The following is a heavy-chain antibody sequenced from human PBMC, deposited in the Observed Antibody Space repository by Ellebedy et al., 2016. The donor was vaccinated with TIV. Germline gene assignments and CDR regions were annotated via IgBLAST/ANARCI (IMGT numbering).Heavy chain of an antibody. J-gene: IGHJ4*02. Sequence: GGSLRLSCEAPGFISSSFGMHWVRQAPGKGLEWVAVISYDGSNEYYADSVKGRFTIPRDTAKNTLYLQMDSLGIEDTAVYYCARDWLWNSIDYWGQGALVTGSS. CDR2: ISYDGSNE. V-gene: IGHV3-30*03. D-gene: IGHD1-7*01. CDR1: GFISSSFG. CDR3: ARDWLWNSIDY.